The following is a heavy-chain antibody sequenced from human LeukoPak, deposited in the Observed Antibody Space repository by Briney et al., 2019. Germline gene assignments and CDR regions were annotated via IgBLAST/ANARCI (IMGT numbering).Heavy chain of an antibody. D-gene: IGHD1-26*01. CDR1: GGSFSGYY. J-gene: IGHJ4*02. Sequence: PSETLSLTCAVYGGSFSGYYWSWIRQPPGKGLEWIGEINHSGSTNYNPSLKSRVTISVDTSKNQFSLKLSSVTAADTAAYYCARLSGSYRTYFDYWGQGTLVTVSS. V-gene: IGHV4-34*01. CDR3: ARLSGSYRTYFDY. CDR2: INHSGST.